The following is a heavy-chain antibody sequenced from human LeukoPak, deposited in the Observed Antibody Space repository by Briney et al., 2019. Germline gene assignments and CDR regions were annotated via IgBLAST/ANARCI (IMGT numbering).Heavy chain of an antibody. D-gene: IGHD6-19*01. J-gene: IGHJ4*02. CDR2: IWYDGSNK. Sequence: GRSLRLSCAASGFTFSSYGMHWVRQAPGKGLEWVAVIWYDGSNKYYADSVKGRFTISRDNSKNTLYLQMNSLRAEDTAVYYCAKGSSGWYGRGYFDYWGQGTLVTVSS. CDR1: GFTFSSYG. V-gene: IGHV3-33*06. CDR3: AKGSSGWYGRGYFDY.